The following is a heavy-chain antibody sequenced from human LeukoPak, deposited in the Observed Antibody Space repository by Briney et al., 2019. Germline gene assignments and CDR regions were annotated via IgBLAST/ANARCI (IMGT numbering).Heavy chain of an antibody. CDR3: ARRELLSTPDAFDI. J-gene: IGHJ3*02. D-gene: IGHD3-10*01. CDR2: IYYSGST. Sequence: PSETLSLTCTVSGGSISSSSYYWGWIRQPPGKGLEWIGSIYYSGSTYYNPSLKRRVTISVDTSKNQFSLKVSSVTAADTAVYYCARRELLSTPDAFDIWGQGTMVTVSS. CDR1: GGSISSSSYY. V-gene: IGHV4-39*01.